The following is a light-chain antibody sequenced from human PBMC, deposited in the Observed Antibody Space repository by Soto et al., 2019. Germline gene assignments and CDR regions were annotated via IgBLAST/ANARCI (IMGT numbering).Light chain of an antibody. V-gene: IGKV3-20*01. CDR3: QQYGSSPPTVT. J-gene: IGKJ5*01. CDR2: GAS. CDR1: QSVTNNY. Sequence: EIVLTQSPGTLSLSPGERATLSCRASQSVTNNYLAWYQQKPGQAPSLLIYGASSRATGIPDRFSGSGSGTDFTLTISRLEPEDFAVYSCQQYGSSPPTVTFGQGTRLEIK.